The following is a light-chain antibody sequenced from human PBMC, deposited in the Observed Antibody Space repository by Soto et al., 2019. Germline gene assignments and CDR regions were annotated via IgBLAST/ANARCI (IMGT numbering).Light chain of an antibody. J-gene: IGKJ4*01. CDR2: DVS. CDR3: QHRNDWPFT. V-gene: IGKV3-11*01. Sequence: EVVLTQSPATLSLSPGERANLSCRDSQSVYSYLAWYQQKPGQPPRLLISDVSNRATGIPARFSGSGYGTDFTLTISSLEPEDFAVYYCQHRNDWPFTFGGGTKVEIK. CDR1: QSVYSY.